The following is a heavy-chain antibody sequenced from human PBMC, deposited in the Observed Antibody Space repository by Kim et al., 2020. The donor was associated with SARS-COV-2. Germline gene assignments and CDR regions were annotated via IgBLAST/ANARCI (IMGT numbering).Heavy chain of an antibody. CDR3: ARESRAMVRGPFAGWFDP. D-gene: IGHD3-10*01. J-gene: IGHJ5*02. Sequence: GGSLRLSCAASGFTFSSYSMNWVRQAPGKGLEWVSSISSSSSYIYYADSVKGRFTISRDNAKNSLYLQMNSLRAEDTAVYYCARESRAMVRGPFAGWFDPWGQRVLVTVSS. CDR1: GFTFSSYS. CDR2: ISSSSSYI. V-gene: IGHV3-21*01.